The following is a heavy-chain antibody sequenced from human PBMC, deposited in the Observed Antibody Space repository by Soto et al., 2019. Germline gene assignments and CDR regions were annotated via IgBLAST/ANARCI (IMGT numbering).Heavy chain of an antibody. V-gene: IGHV3-73*02. D-gene: IGHD3-16*01. CDR1: GFTFSGSA. J-gene: IGHJ4*02. CDR2: IKTRSYNYAT. Sequence: EVQLVESGGGLVQPGGSVIISCAASGFTFSGSAIHWVRQASGKGLEWLGRIKTRSYNYATAYTASLKGRFTISRDDSKNTAYLQMNSLKTEDTDVYFCSRLWAGGDDRDSPPYYLDSWGQGTLVTVSS. CDR3: SRLWAGGDDRDSPPYYLDS.